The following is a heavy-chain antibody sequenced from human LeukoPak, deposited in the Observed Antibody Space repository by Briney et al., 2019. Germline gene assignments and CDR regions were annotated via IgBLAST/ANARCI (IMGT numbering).Heavy chain of an antibody. Sequence: SETLSLTCAVYGGSFSGYYWSWIRQPPGKGPEWIGEINHSGSTNYNPSLKSRVTISVDTSKNQFSLKLSSVTAADTAVYYCARAIPRNYYDSSGQNWFDPWGQGTLVTVSS. D-gene: IGHD3-22*01. CDR2: INHSGST. CDR3: ARAIPRNYYDSSGQNWFDP. V-gene: IGHV4-34*01. J-gene: IGHJ5*02. CDR1: GGSFSGYY.